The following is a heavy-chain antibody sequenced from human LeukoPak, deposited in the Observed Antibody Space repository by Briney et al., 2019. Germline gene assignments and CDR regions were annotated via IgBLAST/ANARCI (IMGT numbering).Heavy chain of an antibody. Sequence: ASVKVSCKASGYTLTDYYIHWVRQGPGQGLGWMGWINPNSGDTTYAQKFQGRLTMTRDTSISSAYMDLSRLNSDDTAVYFCAREEQYNNFFDYWGQGTLVTVSS. D-gene: IGHD1/OR15-1a*01. CDR2: INPNSGDT. CDR1: GYTLTDYY. V-gene: IGHV1-2*02. CDR3: AREEQYNNFFDY. J-gene: IGHJ4*02.